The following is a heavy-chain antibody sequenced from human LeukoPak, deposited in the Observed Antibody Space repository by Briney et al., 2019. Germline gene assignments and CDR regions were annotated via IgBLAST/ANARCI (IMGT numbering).Heavy chain of an antibody. J-gene: IGHJ4*02. CDR1: GFTFSSYA. CDR3: AKDRVLGYYDSSGYRTDY. D-gene: IGHD3-22*01. Sequence: GGSLRLSCAASGFTFSSYAMSWVRQAPGKGLEWVSAISGSGGSTYYADSVKGRFTISRDNSKNTLYLQMNSLRAEDTAVYYCAKDRVLGYYDSSGYRTDYWGQGTLVTVSS. CDR2: ISGSGGST. V-gene: IGHV3-23*01.